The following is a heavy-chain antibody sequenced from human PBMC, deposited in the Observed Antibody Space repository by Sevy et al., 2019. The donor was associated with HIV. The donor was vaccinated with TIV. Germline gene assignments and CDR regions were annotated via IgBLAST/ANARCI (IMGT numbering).Heavy chain of an antibody. CDR2: IYPGDSDT. D-gene: IGHD2-21*02. V-gene: IGHV5-51*01. CDR3: ARLRSDVDCGGDCYSWGWFDP. J-gene: IGHJ5*02. Sequence: GESLKISCKGSGYSFTSYWIGWVRQMPGKGLEWMGIIYPGDSDTRYSLSFQGQVTISADKSISTAYLQWSSLKASDTAMYYCARLRSDVDCGGDCYSWGWFDPWGQGTLVTVSS. CDR1: GYSFTSYW.